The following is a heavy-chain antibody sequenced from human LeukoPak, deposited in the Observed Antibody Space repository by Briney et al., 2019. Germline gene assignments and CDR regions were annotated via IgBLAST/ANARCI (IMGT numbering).Heavy chain of an antibody. CDR1: GFTFSSYD. D-gene: IGHD3-22*01. CDR3: AKDGKTYYYDSSAYYFDY. V-gene: IGHV3-30*18. Sequence: GGSLRLSCAASGFTFSSYDMHWVRQAPGKGLEWVAVISYDGSNKYYADSVKGRFTISRDNSKSTLYLQMNSLRAEDTAVYYCAKDGKTYYYDSSAYYFDYWGQGTLVTVSS. CDR2: ISYDGSNK. J-gene: IGHJ4*02.